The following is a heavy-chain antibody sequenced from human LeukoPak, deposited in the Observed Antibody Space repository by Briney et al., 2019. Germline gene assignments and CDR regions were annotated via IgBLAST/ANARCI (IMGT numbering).Heavy chain of an antibody. Sequence: SQTLSLTCTVSGGSISSGSYYWSWIRQPAGKGLEWIGRIYTSGSTNYNPSLKSRVTVSVGTSKNQFSLKLSSVTAADTAVYYCARDGGASPPLMDVWGKGTTVTVSS. J-gene: IGHJ6*04. CDR2: IYTSGST. V-gene: IGHV4-61*02. CDR3: ARDGGASPPLMDV. D-gene: IGHD3-16*01. CDR1: GGSISSGSYY.